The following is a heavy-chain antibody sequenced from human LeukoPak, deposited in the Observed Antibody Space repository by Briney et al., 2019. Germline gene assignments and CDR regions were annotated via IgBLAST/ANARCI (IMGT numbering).Heavy chain of an antibody. J-gene: IGHJ4*01. Sequence: KSSETLSLTCIVSGYSISNDYYWGWIRQPPGKGLECIGYIYHNGNTYYNPSLRSRVTISVDSSKNHFSLKLSSVTAADTAVYFCARINTGNFCGDYWGQGTLVTVSS. D-gene: IGHD1-26*01. CDR1: GYSISNDYY. V-gene: IGHV4-38-2*02. CDR2: IYHNGNT. CDR3: ARINTGNFCGDY.